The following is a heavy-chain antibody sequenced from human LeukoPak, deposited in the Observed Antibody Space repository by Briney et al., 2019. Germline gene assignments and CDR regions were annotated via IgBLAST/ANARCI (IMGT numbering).Heavy chain of an antibody. CDR3: SRGEEIDY. CDR1: GFTFSSYE. V-gene: IGHV3-21*06. D-gene: IGHD1-26*01. Sequence: GGSLRLSCAASGFTFSSYEMNWVRQAPGKGLEWVSSISSSSYIYYGDSVKGRFTISRDNANNSVSLQMNSLRAEDTAVYYCSRGEEIDYWGQGTLVTVSS. J-gene: IGHJ4*02. CDR2: ISSSSYI.